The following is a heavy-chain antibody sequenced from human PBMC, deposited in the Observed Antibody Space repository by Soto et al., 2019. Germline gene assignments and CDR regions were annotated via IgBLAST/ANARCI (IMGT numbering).Heavy chain of an antibody. Sequence: PSETLSLTCTVSGGSISSYYWSWIRQPPGKGLEWIGYIYYSGSTNYNPSLKSRVTISVDTSKNQFSLKLSSVTAADTAVYYCARDDKVDTAMGYYYYYGMDVWGQGTTVTVSS. CDR1: GGSISSYY. J-gene: IGHJ6*02. D-gene: IGHD5-18*01. CDR3: ARDDKVDTAMGYYYYYGMDV. V-gene: IGHV4-59*01. CDR2: IYYSGST.